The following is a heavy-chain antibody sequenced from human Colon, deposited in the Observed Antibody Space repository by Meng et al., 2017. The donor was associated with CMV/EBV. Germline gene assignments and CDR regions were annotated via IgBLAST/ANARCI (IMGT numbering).Heavy chain of an antibody. CDR3: ARLLIYDFWSGFDY. CDR2: SYGAGPT. CDR1: GFNVTNKW. Sequence: GESLKISCKASGFNVTNKWMSWVRQAPGKGLEWVGVSYGAGPTDSAGSAKGRFTISRDNAKNSLYLQMNSLRAEDTAVYYCARLLIYDFWSGFDYWGQGTLVTVSS. J-gene: IGHJ4*02. V-gene: IGHV3-66*01. D-gene: IGHD3-3*01.